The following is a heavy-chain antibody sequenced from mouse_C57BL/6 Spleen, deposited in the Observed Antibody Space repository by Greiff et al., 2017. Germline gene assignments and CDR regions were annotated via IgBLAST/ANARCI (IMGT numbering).Heavy chain of an antibody. CDR1: GFTFSSYA. D-gene: IGHD3-3*01. J-gene: IGHJ3*01. Sequence: DVKLVESGGGLVKPGGSLKLSCAASGFTFSSYAMSWVRQTPEKRLEWVATISDGGSYTYYPDNVEGRFTISRDNAKNNLYLQMSHLKSEDTAMYYCARDGGRGFAYWGQGTLVTVSA. V-gene: IGHV5-4*01. CDR3: ARDGGRGFAY. CDR2: ISDGGSYT.